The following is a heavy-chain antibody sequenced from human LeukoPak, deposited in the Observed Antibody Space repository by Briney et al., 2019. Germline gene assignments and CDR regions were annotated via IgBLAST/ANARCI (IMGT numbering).Heavy chain of an antibody. J-gene: IGHJ3*02. CDR1: GGTFSSYA. Sequence: GASVKVSCKASGGTFSSYAISWVRQAPGQGLEWMGGIIPIFGTANCAQKFQGRVTITADESTSTAYMGLSSLRSEDTAVYYCARERSSSNNDAFDIWGQGTMVTVSS. CDR2: IIPIFGTA. D-gene: IGHD6-13*01. CDR3: ARERSSSNNDAFDI. V-gene: IGHV1-69*13.